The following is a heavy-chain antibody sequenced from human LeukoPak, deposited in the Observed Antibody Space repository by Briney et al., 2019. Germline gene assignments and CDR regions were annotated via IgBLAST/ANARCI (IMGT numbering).Heavy chain of an antibody. CDR3: AKDPGLRWRGYFDY. Sequence: PGGSLRLSCAASGFTFSSYAMSWVRQAPGKGLEWVSAISGSGGSTYYADSVKGRFTISRDNSKNTLYLRMNSLRAEDTAVYYCAKDPGLRWRGYFDYWGQGTLVTVSS. D-gene: IGHD4-23*01. V-gene: IGHV3-23*01. CDR2: ISGSGGST. J-gene: IGHJ4*02. CDR1: GFTFSSYA.